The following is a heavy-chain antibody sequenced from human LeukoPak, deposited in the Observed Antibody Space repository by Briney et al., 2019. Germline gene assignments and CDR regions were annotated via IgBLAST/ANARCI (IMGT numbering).Heavy chain of an antibody. V-gene: IGHV3-30*04. CDR2: ISYDGSNK. CDR1: GFTFSSYA. J-gene: IGHJ4*02. CDR3: ARASGQLVKSDFDY. Sequence: GRSLRLSCGASGFTFSSYAMHWVRQAPGKGLEWVALISYDGSNKYYADSVKGRFTISRDNSKNTLYLQMNSLRAEDTAVYYCARASGQLVKSDFDYWGQGTLVTVSS. D-gene: IGHD6-13*01.